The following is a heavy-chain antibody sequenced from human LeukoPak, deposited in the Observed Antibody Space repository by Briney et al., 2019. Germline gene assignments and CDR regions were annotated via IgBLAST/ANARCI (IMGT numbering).Heavy chain of an antibody. CDR1: GFTFSSYE. Sequence: GGSLRLSCAASGFTFSSYEMNWVRQAPGKGLEWVSYISSSGSTIYYADSVKGRFTISRDNAKNSLYLQMNSLRAEDTAVYFCAKRGVVIRVILVGFHKEAYYFDSWGQGTLVTVYS. D-gene: IGHD3-22*01. CDR3: AKRGVVIRVILVGFHKEAYYFDS. J-gene: IGHJ4*02. V-gene: IGHV3-48*03. CDR2: ISSSGSTI.